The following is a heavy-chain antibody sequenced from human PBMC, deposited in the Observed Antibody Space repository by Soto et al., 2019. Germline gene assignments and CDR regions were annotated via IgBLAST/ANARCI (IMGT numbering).Heavy chain of an antibody. V-gene: IGHV1-18*01. Sequence: QGQLLQSGAAVKKPGASVKVSCTASGNTFTNFRVTWVRQAPGQGLEWMGWISAYTDDPNYAQKFQGRVTMTIDTSTSTAYLDLRRLTSDGTAVYYCARVIPGAEAWFDPWGQGTLVTVSS. J-gene: IGHJ5*02. CDR3: ARVIPGAEAWFDP. D-gene: IGHD2-2*01. CDR2: ISAYTDDP. CDR1: GNTFTNFR.